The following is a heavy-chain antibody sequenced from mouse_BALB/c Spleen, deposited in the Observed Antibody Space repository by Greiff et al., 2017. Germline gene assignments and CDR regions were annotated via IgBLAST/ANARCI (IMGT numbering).Heavy chain of an antibody. D-gene: IGHD2-4*01. CDR3: ARGYYDYALAWFAY. Sequence: EVKLVESGGGLVKPGGSLKLSCAASGFTFSSYAMSWVRQTPEKRLEWVASISSGGSTYYPDSVKGRFTISRDNARNILYLQMSSLRSEDTAMYYCARGYYDYALAWFAYWGQGTLVTVSA. J-gene: IGHJ3*01. V-gene: IGHV5-6-5*01. CDR2: ISSGGST. CDR1: GFTFSSYA.